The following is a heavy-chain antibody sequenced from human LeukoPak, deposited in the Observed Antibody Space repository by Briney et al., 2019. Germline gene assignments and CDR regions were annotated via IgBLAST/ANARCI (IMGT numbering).Heavy chain of an antibody. V-gene: IGHV4-4*09. D-gene: IGHD2-2*01. CDR2: TQSSGST. J-gene: IGHJ3*02. CDR1: GVSISIYQ. CDR3: ATNAGPAPHDAFDI. Sequence: SETLSLTCSVSGVSISIYQWYWIRQPPGQGLEWIGYTQSSGSTDYNPSLKSRVTISKDTPKNQFSLRLSSVTAADTALYYCATNAGPAPHDAFDIWGQGTMVTVSS.